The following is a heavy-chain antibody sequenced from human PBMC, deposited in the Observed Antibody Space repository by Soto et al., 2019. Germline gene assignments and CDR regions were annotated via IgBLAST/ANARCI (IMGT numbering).Heavy chain of an antibody. CDR2: IYPGDSDT. CDR1: GYSFTSYW. CDR3: ARPQAPYYDILTARPPNDAFDI. Sequence: GESLKISCKGSGYSFTSYWIGWVRQMPGKGLEWMGIIYPGDSDTRYSPSFQGQVTISADKSISTAYLQRSSLKASDTAMYYCARPQAPYYDILTARPPNDAFDIWSQGTMVTVSS. J-gene: IGHJ3*02. D-gene: IGHD3-9*01. V-gene: IGHV5-51*01.